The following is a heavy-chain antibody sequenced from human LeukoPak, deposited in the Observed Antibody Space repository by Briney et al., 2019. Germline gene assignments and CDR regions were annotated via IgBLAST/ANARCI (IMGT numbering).Heavy chain of an antibody. D-gene: IGHD4-17*01. Sequence: GGSLRLSCIASGFTFSSHWMNWVRQAPGKGMEWVANIMQDGSEKYYVDSVKGRFIISRDSAKNSLYLQMSSLRAEDTAVYYCARESAKYGAYVSGFDFWGQGTMVTVSS. CDR3: ARESAKYGAYVSGFDF. CDR1: GFTFSSHW. V-gene: IGHV3-7*01. J-gene: IGHJ3*01. CDR2: IMQDGSEK.